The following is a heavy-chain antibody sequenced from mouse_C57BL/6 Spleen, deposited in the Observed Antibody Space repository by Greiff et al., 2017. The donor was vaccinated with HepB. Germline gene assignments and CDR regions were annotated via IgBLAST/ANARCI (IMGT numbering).Heavy chain of an antibody. Sequence: QVQLQQSGPELVKPGASVTISCKVSGYAFSSSWLNWVKQRPGKGLEWIGRIYPGDGATNYNGKFKGKATRTADKSSSTAYMQLSSLTSEDSAVYFCARSGDYWGQGTSVTVSS. V-gene: IGHV1-82*01. CDR1: GYAFSSSW. CDR3: ARSGDY. CDR2: IYPGDGAT. J-gene: IGHJ4*01.